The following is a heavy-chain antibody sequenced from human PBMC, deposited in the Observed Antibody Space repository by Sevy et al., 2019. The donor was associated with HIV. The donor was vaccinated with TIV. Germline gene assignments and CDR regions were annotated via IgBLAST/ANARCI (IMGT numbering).Heavy chain of an antibody. CDR2: IWYDGSNK. V-gene: IGHV3-33*01. Sequence: GGSLRLSCAASGFTFSKYGMHWVRQAPGKGLEWVALIWYDGSNKYYADSVKGRFTISRDNSKNTLYLQMNSLRAEDTAVYYGVRGADYDSGGSNCDYWGQGTLVTVSS. CDR3: VRGADYDSGGSNCDY. CDR1: GFTFSKYG. J-gene: IGHJ4*02. D-gene: IGHD3-22*01.